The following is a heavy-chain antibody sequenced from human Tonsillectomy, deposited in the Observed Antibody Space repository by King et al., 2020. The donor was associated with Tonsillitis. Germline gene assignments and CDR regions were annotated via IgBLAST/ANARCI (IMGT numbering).Heavy chain of an antibody. CDR1: GYSFSSYW. D-gene: IGHD2/OR15-2a*01. CDR3: ARPFGLNAHLDD. J-gene: IGHJ4*02. CDR2: IYPGDSDT. Sequence: VQLVQSGAEVKKPGESLKISCKASGYSFSSYWIGWVRQKPGKGLEWMGIIYPGDSDTRNSPSFQGQVTISADKSISTAYLQWSSLTASGTAIYYCARPFGLNAHLDDWGQGTLVTVSA. V-gene: IGHV5-51*01.